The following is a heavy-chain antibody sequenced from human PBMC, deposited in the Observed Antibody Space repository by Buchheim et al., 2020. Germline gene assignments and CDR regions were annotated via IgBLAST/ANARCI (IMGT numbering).Heavy chain of an antibody. CDR2: TSGSGGST. Sequence: EVQLLESGGGLVQPGGSLRLSCAASGFTFSSYGMSWVRQAPGKGLEWVSGTSGSGGSTYYADSVKGRFTISRDNSQNTLYLQMNSPRAEDTAVYYCAKTSSYSPAYYKDVWGKGTT. D-gene: IGHD5-18*01. V-gene: IGHV3-23*01. CDR3: AKTSSYSPAYYKDV. J-gene: IGHJ6*03. CDR1: GFTFSSYG.